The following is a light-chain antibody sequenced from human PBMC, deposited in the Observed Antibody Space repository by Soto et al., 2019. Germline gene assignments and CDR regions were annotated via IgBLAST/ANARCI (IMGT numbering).Light chain of an antibody. CDR1: RSVSGSY. Sequence: EIVVTQSPGTLSLSPGERVTLSCRASRSVSGSYLAWYQQKPGQAPRVLIYSASLRATGIPDRFSGSGSGTDFSLTISRLEPEDFAVYYCQQYGSSPITFGQGTRLEVK. J-gene: IGKJ5*01. CDR3: QQYGSSPIT. V-gene: IGKV3-20*01. CDR2: SAS.